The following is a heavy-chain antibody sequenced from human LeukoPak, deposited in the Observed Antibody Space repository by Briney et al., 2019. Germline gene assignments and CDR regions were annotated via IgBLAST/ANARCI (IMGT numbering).Heavy chain of an antibody. CDR1: GFTFSSCS. Sequence: PGGSLRLSCAASGFTFSSCSMHWVRQAPGKGLEWVSRFSSDGSSTSYADSVKGRFTISRDNAKNTLYLQMNSLRADDTAVYYCTRGRDGYIDYWGQGTLVTVSS. CDR2: FSSDGSST. V-gene: IGHV3-74*01. J-gene: IGHJ4*02. CDR3: TRGRDGYIDY. D-gene: IGHD5-24*01.